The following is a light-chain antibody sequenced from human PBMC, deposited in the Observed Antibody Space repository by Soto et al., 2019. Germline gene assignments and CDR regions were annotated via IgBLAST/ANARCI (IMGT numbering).Light chain of an antibody. CDR1: QNITIY. Sequence: AQSPSSLSASVGDRVTITCRASQNITIYLNWYQQQPGKAPKVLIYGTSSLQSGVSSRFSGSGSGTDFTLTITSLQPDDFSTYYCQHTFSSPPWKFGQGTKV. CDR2: GTS. CDR3: QHTFSSPPWK. V-gene: IGKV1-39*01. J-gene: IGKJ1*01.